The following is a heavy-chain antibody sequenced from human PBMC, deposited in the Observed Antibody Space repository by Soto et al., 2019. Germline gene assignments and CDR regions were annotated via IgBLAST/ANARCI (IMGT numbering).Heavy chain of an antibody. J-gene: IGHJ6*02. V-gene: IGHV3-21*01. CDR2: ISSSSSYI. D-gene: IGHD6-13*01. CDR3: ARARVAAATYLYYYYGLDV. CDR1: GFTFSSYS. Sequence: EVQLVESGGGLVKPGGSLRLSCAASGFTFSSYSMNWVRQAPGKGLEWVSSISSSSSYIYYADSVKGRFTISRDNAKNSLYLQMNSLRAEDTAVYYCARARVAAATYLYYYYGLDVWGQGTTVTASS.